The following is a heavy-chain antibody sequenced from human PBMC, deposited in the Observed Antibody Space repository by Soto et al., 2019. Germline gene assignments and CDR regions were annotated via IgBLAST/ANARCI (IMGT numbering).Heavy chain of an antibody. CDR2: IYYTGGT. Sequence: PSETLSLTCTVSGGSVGSADFYWSWIRQPPGKGLEWIGYIYYTGGTSYNPSLKSRVTISIDTSKDQFSLKLSSVTAADTAIYYCARGPHIGFDPWGQGTLVTVSS. J-gene: IGHJ5*02. CDR1: GGSVGSADFY. V-gene: IGHV4-61*08. CDR3: ARGPHIGFDP.